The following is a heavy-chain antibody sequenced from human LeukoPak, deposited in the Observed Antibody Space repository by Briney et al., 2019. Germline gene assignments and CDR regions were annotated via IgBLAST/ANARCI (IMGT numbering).Heavy chain of an antibody. V-gene: IGHV3-23*01. J-gene: IGHJ4*02. CDR2: ISGSGGST. D-gene: IGHD1-26*01. CDR3: AKAPLGVGATTLDY. Sequence: GGSLRLSCAASGFTFSSYAMSWVRQAPGKGLEWLSAISGSGGSTYYADSVKGRFTISRDNSKNTLYLQMNSLRAEDTAVYYCAKAPLGVGATTLDYWGQGTLVTVSS. CDR1: GFTFSSYA.